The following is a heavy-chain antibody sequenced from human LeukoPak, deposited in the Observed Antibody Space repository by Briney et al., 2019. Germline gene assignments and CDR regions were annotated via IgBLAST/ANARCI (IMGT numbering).Heavy chain of an antibody. CDR2: IIPIFGTA. CDR1: GGTFSSYA. V-gene: IGHV1-69*13. Sequence: GASVKVSCKASGGTFSSYAISWVRQAPGQGLEWMGGIIPIFGTANYAQKFQGRVTLTADESTSTAYMELSSLRSEDTAVYYCARTQYYDLWSGLYYFDYWGQGTLVTVSS. CDR3: ARTQYYDLWSGLYYFDY. D-gene: IGHD3-3*01. J-gene: IGHJ4*02.